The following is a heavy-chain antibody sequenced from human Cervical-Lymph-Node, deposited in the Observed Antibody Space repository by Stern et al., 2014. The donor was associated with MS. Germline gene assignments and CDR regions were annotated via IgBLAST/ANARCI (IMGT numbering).Heavy chain of an antibody. J-gene: IGHJ4*02. Sequence: VQLVEAGSELKKPGASVRVSCKVSGYTFSRNAVNRVRQAPGQRLEWMGWVNGNAGNRTYARGFTGRFALSLDTSVSTGYLQISSLKAEDTAIYYGARVKPAAILDHWGKGTLVTVSS. CDR2: VNGNAGNR. V-gene: IGHV7-4-1*02. D-gene: IGHD2-2*01. CDR1: GYTFSRNA. CDR3: ARVKPAAILDH.